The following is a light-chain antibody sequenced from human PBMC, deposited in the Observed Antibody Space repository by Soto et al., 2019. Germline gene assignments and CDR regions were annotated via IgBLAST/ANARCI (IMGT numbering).Light chain of an antibody. Sequence: QSVLTQPASVSGSPGQSITISCTGTSIDVGGYNYVAWYQQHPGKAPKLMIYEVSNRPSGVSNRFSGSKSGNTASLTISGLQAEDEADYYCISYTSRSTYVFGSGTKVTVL. CDR2: EVS. J-gene: IGLJ1*01. V-gene: IGLV2-14*01. CDR1: SIDVGGYNY. CDR3: ISYTSRSTYV.